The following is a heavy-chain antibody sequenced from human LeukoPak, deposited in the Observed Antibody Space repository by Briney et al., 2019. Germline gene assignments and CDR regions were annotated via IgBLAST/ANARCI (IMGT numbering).Heavy chain of an antibody. CDR3: ARVPHNCSGDRCYSRWFDP. D-gene: IGHD2-15*01. CDR2: ISTYNGNT. Sequence: ASVKVSCKVSGYTLTELSMHWVRQAPGKGLEWMGWISTYNGNTNYAQKLQGRVSMTTDTSTSTAYMDLRSLRSDDTAVYYCARVPHNCSGDRCYSRWFDPWGQGTLVIVSS. V-gene: IGHV1-18*01. CDR1: GYTLTELS. J-gene: IGHJ5*02.